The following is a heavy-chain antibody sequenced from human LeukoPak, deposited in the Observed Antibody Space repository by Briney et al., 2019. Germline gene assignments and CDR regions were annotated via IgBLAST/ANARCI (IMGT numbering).Heavy chain of an antibody. CDR3: ARHEIAAAGANASDI. CDR1: GGSISSYY. J-gene: IGHJ3*02. D-gene: IGHD6-13*01. V-gene: IGHV4-59*08. CDR2: IYYSGSS. Sequence: PSETLSLTCTVSGGSISSYYWSWIRQPPGKGLEWIGYIYYSGSSSYNPSLRSRVTISVDTSKNQFSLKLSSVTAADTAVYYCARHEIAAAGANASDIWGQGTVVTVSS.